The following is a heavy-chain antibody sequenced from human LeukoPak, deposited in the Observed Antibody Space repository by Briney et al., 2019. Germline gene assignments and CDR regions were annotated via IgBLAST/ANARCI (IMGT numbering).Heavy chain of an antibody. J-gene: IGHJ4*02. V-gene: IGHV4-34*01. CDR1: GGSISSYY. CDR2: INHSGST. CDR3: ARGRYYCSGGSCYSNPFFDY. D-gene: IGHD2-15*01. Sequence: SETLSLTCTVSGGSISSYYWSWIRQPPGKGLEWIGEINHSGSTNYNPSLKSRVTISVDTSKNQFSLKLSSVTAADTAVYYCARGRYYCSGGSCYSNPFFDYWDQGTLVTVSS.